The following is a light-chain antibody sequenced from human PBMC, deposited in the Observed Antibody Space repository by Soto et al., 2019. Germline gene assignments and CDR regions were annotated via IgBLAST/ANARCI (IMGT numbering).Light chain of an antibody. CDR3: CSHAGSAVV. J-gene: IGLJ1*01. CDR1: SFNIGNNY. V-gene: IGLV1-51*01. CDR2: DNN. Sequence: QSVLTQPPSVSATPGQKVTISCSGSSFNIGNNYVSWYQQLPGTAPKLLIYDNNKRPSGIPDRFSGSKSVTSATLDITGLQTGDEADYYCCSHAGSAVVFGTGTKVTVL.